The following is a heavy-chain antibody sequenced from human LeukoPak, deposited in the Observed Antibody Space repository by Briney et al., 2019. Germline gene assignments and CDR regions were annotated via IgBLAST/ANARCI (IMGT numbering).Heavy chain of an antibody. Sequence: GGSLRLSCAASGFTFSSYAMHWVRQAPGKGLEYVSAISSNGGSTYYANSVKGRFTISRDNSKNTLYLQMGSLRAEDMAVYYCAKVQYSSSPGDYWGQGTLVTVSS. CDR1: GFTFSSYA. CDR2: ISSNGGST. D-gene: IGHD6-6*01. CDR3: AKVQYSSSPGDY. J-gene: IGHJ4*02. V-gene: IGHV3-64*01.